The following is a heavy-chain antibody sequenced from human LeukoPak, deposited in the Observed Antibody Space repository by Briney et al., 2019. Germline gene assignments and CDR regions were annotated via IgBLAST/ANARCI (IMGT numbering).Heavy chain of an antibody. CDR3: TTSPTAYYYYGMDV. CDR2: IKSKTDGGTT. V-gene: IGHV3-15*01. D-gene: IGHD5-18*01. Sequence: GGSLRLSCAASGFTFCNAWMSWVRQAPGKGLEWVGRIKSKTDGGTTDYAAPVKGRFTISRDDSKNTLYLQMNSLKTEDTAVYYCTTSPTAYYYYGMDVWGQGTTVTVSS. J-gene: IGHJ6*02. CDR1: GFTFCNAW.